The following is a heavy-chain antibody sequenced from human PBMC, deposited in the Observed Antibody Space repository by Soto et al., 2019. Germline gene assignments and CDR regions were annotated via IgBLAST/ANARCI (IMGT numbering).Heavy chain of an antibody. CDR2: MNPIIGNT. V-gene: IGHV1-8*01. CDR3: ARAATSGYYDFWSGPNPYYYYYGMDV. Sequence: ASVKVSCKASGYTFTSYDINWVRQATGQGLEWMGWMNPIIGNTGYAQKFQGRVTMTRNTSISTAYMELSSLISEDTAVYYCARAATSGYYDFWSGPNPYYYYYGMDVWGQGTTVTVSS. CDR1: GYTFTSYD. D-gene: IGHD3-3*01. J-gene: IGHJ6*02.